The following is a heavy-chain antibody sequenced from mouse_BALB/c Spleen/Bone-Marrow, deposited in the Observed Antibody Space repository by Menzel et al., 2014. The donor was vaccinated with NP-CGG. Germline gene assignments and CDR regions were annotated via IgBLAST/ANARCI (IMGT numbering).Heavy chain of an antibody. CDR3: TSWDY. CDR1: GYTFTSYW. CDR2: IYPGSGST. Sequence: LQESGSELVRPGASVKLSCKASGYTFTSYWMHWVQQRHGQGLEWIGNIYPGSGSTNYDEKFKSKGPLTVDTSSSTAYMHLSSLTSEDSAVYYCTSWDYWGQGTTLTVSS. J-gene: IGHJ2*01. V-gene: IGHV1S22*01.